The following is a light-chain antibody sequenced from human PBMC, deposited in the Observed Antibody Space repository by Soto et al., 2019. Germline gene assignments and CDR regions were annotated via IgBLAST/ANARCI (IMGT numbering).Light chain of an antibody. CDR3: LQEYDPPRP. CDR2: AAS. Sequence: IQMTQSPLSLSASVGDRVIITCRASRDIGNVLCLSQQKPGKAPNLLIFAASTLHSGVPSRVSGSGSGTVFNLPISSLYPADFATYFYLQEYDPPRPFGQATTV. V-gene: IGKV1-6*01. J-gene: IGKJ1*01. CDR1: RDIGNV.